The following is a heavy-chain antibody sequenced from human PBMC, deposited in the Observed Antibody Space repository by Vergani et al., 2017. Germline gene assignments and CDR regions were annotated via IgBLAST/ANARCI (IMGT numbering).Heavy chain of an antibody. CDR1: GFTFSSYS. CDR3: ARSVAVAGVDY. CDR2: ISSSSSYI. V-gene: IGHV3-21*01. Sequence: VQLVESGGGVVQPGGSLRLSCAASGFTFSSYSMNWVRQAPGKGLEWVSSISSSSSYIYYADSVKGRFTISRDNAKNSLYLQMNSLRAEDTAVYYCARSVAVAGVDYWGQGTLVTVSS. D-gene: IGHD6-19*01. J-gene: IGHJ4*02.